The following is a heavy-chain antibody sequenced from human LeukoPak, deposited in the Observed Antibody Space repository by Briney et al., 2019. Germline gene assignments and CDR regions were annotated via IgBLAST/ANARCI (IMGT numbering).Heavy chain of an antibody. CDR1: DFTFTNAW. D-gene: IGHD3-10*01. CDR3: APFAGSYWAPTLFDY. Sequence: GGSLRLSCTTSDFTFTNAWMSWVRQAPGQGLEWVGRIKSRTFGETTDYPELVKGRFSISRADSKNTLYLQMNSLRAEDTAVYYCAPFAGSYWAPTLFDYWGQGTLVTVSS. V-gene: IGHV3-15*01. J-gene: IGHJ4*02. CDR2: IKSRTFGETT.